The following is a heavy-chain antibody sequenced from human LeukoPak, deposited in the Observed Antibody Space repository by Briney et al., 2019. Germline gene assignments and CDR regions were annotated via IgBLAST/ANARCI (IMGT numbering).Heavy chain of an antibody. V-gene: IGHV1-2*02. Sequence: ASVKVSCKASGYTFTGYYMHWVRQAPGQGLEWMGWIDTNSGGTNYAQKFQGRVTMTRDTSISTAYMELSRLRSDDTAVYYCARDLTDIFTGSYYFDYWGQGTLVTVSS. CDR3: ARDLTDIFTGSYYFDY. D-gene: IGHD3-9*01. CDR2: IDTNSGGT. CDR1: GYTFTGYY. J-gene: IGHJ4*02.